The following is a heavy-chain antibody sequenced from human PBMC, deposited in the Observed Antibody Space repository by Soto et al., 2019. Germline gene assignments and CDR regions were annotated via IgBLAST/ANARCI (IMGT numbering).Heavy chain of an antibody. CDR3: ARVTVTTLQAWNY. D-gene: IGHD4-17*01. CDR2: IYYSGST. J-gene: IGHJ4*02. Sequence: QLQLQESGPGLVKPSETLSLTCTVSGGSISSSSYYWGWIRQPPGKGLEWIGSIYYSGSTYYNPSLKSRVTISVDTSKNQFSLKLSSVTAADTAVYYCARVTVTTLQAWNYWGQGTLVTVSS. V-gene: IGHV4-39*01. CDR1: GGSISSSSYY.